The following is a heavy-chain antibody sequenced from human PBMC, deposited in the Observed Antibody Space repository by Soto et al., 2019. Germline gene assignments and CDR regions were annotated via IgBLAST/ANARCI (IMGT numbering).Heavy chain of an antibody. CDR1: GESFSGYI. CDR3: ARGLITGSHYSGGWYYFDS. Sequence: QVQLQQSGAGLLKPSETLSLTCAVYGESFSGYIWTWIRQTPGKGLQWIGQINHSGSATYNPSLMSRVTISVHTSNSQFSLELSSVTAADTAVYYCARGLITGSHYSGGWYYFDSWGQGTQVTVSS. CDR2: INHSGSA. D-gene: IGHD6-19*01. V-gene: IGHV4-34*01. J-gene: IGHJ4*02.